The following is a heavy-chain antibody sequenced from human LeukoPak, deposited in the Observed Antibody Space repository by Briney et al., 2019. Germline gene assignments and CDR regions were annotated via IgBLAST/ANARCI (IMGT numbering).Heavy chain of an antibody. V-gene: IGHV3-64*01. Sequence: PGGSLRLSCAASGFTFSLYGMHWVRQAPGKGLEYVSGISSNGGSPYYANSVKGRFTISRDNSKNTLYLQMGSLRVEDMAVYYCARDAYWGKGSRLDSWGQGSLVSVSS. CDR3: ARDAYWGKGSRLDS. D-gene: IGHD7-27*01. J-gene: IGHJ4*02. CDR2: ISSNGGSP. CDR1: GFTFSLYG.